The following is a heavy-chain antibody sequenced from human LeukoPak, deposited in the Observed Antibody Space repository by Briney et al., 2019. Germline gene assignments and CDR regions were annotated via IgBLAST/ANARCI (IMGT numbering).Heavy chain of an antibody. CDR2: LGSGGYT. J-gene: IGHJ5*02. CDR1: GFTFSSYA. V-gene: IGHV3-23*01. CDR3: AQDSAGYTWA. Sequence: GGSLRLSCAASGFTFSSYAMDWVRQAPGKGLEWVSTLGSGGYTYYADSVKGRFTVSRDTSKNTLYLQMTSLRAEDTAIYYCAQDSAGYTWAWGQGTLVTVSS. D-gene: IGHD5-24*01.